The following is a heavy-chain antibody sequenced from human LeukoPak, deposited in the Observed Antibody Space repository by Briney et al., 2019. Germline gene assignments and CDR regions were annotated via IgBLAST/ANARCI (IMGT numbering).Heavy chain of an antibody. J-gene: IGHJ4*02. CDR2: ISANGDTT. CDR3: AKDSHLAH. CDR1: GFIFSTYV. Sequence: GGSLGLSCAASGFIFSTYVLPWVRQAPRKGLEWVSAISANGDTTYYADSVRGRFTISRDNSKNTLYLQMNSLRAEDTAVYYCAKDSHLAHWGQGTLVTVSS. V-gene: IGHV3-23*01.